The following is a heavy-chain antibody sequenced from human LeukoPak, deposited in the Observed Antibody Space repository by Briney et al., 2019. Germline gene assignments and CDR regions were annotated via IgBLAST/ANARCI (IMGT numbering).Heavy chain of an antibody. CDR3: ARGRDRSGWYGY. Sequence: ASVKVSCKASGYTFTSYDINWVRQATGQGLEWMGWMNPNSGNTGYAQKFQGRVTITRNTSISTAYMELSSLRSEDTAVYYCARGRDRSGWYGYWGQGTLVTVSS. CDR1: GYTFTSYD. CDR2: MNPNSGNT. V-gene: IGHV1-8*03. D-gene: IGHD6-19*01. J-gene: IGHJ4*02.